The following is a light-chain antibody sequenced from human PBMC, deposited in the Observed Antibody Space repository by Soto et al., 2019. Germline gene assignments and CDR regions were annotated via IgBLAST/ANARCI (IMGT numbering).Light chain of an antibody. CDR3: CAYAGFYTLI. J-gene: IGLJ2*01. V-gene: IGLV2-11*01. CDR1: SSDVGGYHY. Sequence: QSALTQPRSVSGSPGQSVTISCTETSSDVGGYHYVSWYQQHPGKAPKLMTYDVTKRPSGVPDRFSGSKSGNTASLTISGLQAEDEADYYCCAYAGFYTLIFGVGTKLTVL. CDR2: DVT.